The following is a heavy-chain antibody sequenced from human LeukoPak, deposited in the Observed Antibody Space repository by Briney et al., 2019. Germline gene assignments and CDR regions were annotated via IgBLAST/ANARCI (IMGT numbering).Heavy chain of an antibody. CDR1: GGSISSYY. CDR3: ARDEDYYGSGSYGMDV. V-gene: IGHV4-59*01. CDR2: IYYSGST. Sequence: PSETLSLTCTVSGGSISSYYWSWIRQPPGKGLEWIGYIYYSGSTNYNPSLKSRVTISVDTSKNQFSLKLSSVTAADTAVYYCARDEDYYGSGSYGMDVWGQGTTVTVSS. D-gene: IGHD3-10*01. J-gene: IGHJ6*02.